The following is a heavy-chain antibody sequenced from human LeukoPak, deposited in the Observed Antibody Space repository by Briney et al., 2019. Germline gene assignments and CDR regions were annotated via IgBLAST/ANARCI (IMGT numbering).Heavy chain of an antibody. V-gene: IGHV4-39*07. CDR1: GGSISSNNYY. CDR2: IYYSGST. Sequence: SETLSLTCTVSGGSISSNNYYWGWIRQPPGKGLEWIGTIYYSGSTYYNPSLKSRVTISVDTSKNQFSLRLSSVTAADTAVYYCARDHRERNWNKLIPASFDPWGQGTLVTVSS. D-gene: IGHD1/OR15-1a*01. CDR3: ARDHRERNWNKLIPASFDP. J-gene: IGHJ5*02.